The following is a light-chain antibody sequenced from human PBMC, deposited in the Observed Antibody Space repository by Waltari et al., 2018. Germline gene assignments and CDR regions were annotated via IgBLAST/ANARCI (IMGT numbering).Light chain of an antibody. Sequence: DIVVTQSPLSLPVTPGETASISCRSSQSLLHSNGYNYLDRYLQKPGQSPQLLIYLGSNRASGVPDRFSGSGSGTDFTLKISRVEAADVGVYYCMQSLRALWTFGQGTKVEIK. V-gene: IGKV2-28*01. CDR3: MQSLRALWT. CDR2: LGS. J-gene: IGKJ1*01. CDR1: QSLLHSNGYNY.